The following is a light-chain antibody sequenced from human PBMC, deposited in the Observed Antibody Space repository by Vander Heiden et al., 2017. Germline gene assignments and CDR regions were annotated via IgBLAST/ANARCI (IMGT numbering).Light chain of an antibody. J-gene: IGLJ1*01. Sequence: QSALTLPASVSGSPGQSITVSCTGTSSDVGSCDCVTWYQHHPGKAPKLIIYDVSHRPSGVSSRCSGSKSGNTASLSISGLQAEDEADYYCSSYSASSARVFGTGTKVTVL. CDR2: DVS. V-gene: IGLV2-14*03. CDR3: SSYSASSARV. CDR1: SSDVGSCDC.